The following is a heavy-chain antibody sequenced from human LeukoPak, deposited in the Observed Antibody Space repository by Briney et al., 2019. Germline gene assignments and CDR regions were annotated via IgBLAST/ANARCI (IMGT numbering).Heavy chain of an antibody. D-gene: IGHD3-10*01. Sequence: SETLSLTCAVSGGSISSGGYSWSWIRQPPGKGLEWIGYIYHSGSTYYDPSLKSRVTISVDRSKNQFSLKLSSVTAADTAVYYCARERHYTMDVWGQGTTVTVSS. CDR3: ARERHYTMDV. J-gene: IGHJ6*02. CDR1: GGSISSGGYS. V-gene: IGHV4-30-2*01. CDR2: IYHSGST.